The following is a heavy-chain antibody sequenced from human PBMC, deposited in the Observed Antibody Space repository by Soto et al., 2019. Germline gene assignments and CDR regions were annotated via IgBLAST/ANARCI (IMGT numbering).Heavy chain of an antibody. CDR1: GLTFSSYW. Sequence: EVQLVESGGGLVQPGGSLRLSCAASGLTFSSYWMSWVRQAPGKGLEWVANIKQDGSEKYYVDSVKGRFTISRDNAKNSLYLQMNSLRAEDTAVYYCARWIERLRYGFDYWGQGTLVTVSS. D-gene: IGHD5-12*01. CDR3: ARWIERLRYGFDY. V-gene: IGHV3-7*05. CDR2: IKQDGSEK. J-gene: IGHJ4*02.